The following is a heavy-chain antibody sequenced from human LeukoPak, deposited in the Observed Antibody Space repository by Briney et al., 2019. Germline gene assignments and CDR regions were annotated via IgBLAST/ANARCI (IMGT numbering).Heavy chain of an antibody. CDR2: INPNSGGT. CDR1: GYTFTGYY. V-gene: IGHV1-2*02. D-gene: IGHD2-8*01. CDR3: ARSVLMVYAKFDY. J-gene: IGHJ4*02. Sequence: ASVKVSCKASGYTFTGYYMHWVRQAPGQGLEWMGWINPNSGGTNYAQKFQGRVTITADKSTSTAYMELSSLRSEDTAVYYCARSVLMVYAKFDYWGQGTLVTVSS.